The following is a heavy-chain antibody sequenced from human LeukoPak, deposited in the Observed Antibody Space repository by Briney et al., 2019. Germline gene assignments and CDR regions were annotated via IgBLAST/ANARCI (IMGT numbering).Heavy chain of an antibody. CDR3: AKASHSGSYYIFDAFDI. V-gene: IGHV3-23*01. Sequence: GGSLRLSCVASGFTFSIYAMSWVRQAPGKGLEWVSVMSGSGGTAYYADSVKGRFTTSRDNSKNTLYLQMNSLRAEDTAVYYCAKASHSGSYYIFDAFDIWGQGTMVTVSS. J-gene: IGHJ3*02. D-gene: IGHD1-26*01. CDR1: GFTFSIYA. CDR2: MSGSGGTA.